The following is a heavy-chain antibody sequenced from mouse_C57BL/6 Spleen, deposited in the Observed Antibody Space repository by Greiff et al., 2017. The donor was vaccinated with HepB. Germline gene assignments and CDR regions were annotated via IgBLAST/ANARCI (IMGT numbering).Heavy chain of an antibody. CDR3: AEGDYGSSYWYFDV. J-gene: IGHJ1*03. CDR2: IYPGDGDT. Sequence: VQLQQSGAELVKPGASVKISCKASGYAFSSYWMNWVKQRPGKGLEWIGQIYPGDGDTNYNGKFKGKATLTADKSSSTAYMQLSSLTSEDSAVYFCAEGDYGSSYWYFDVWGTGTTVTVSS. D-gene: IGHD1-1*01. CDR1: GYAFSSYW. V-gene: IGHV1-80*01.